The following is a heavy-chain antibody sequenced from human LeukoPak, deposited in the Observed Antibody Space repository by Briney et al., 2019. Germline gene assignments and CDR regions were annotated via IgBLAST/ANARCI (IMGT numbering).Heavy chain of an antibody. J-gene: IGHJ4*02. CDR1: GFTFSSYA. CDR3: AKATGNLGN. Sequence: GGSLRLSCAASGFTFSSYAMSWVRQAPGKGLEWVSGISGSGGSTYYADSVKGRFTISRDNSKNTLYVQMNSLTAEDTAIYYCAKATGNLGNWGQGTLVTVSS. D-gene: IGHD1-1*01. V-gene: IGHV3-23*01. CDR2: ISGSGGST.